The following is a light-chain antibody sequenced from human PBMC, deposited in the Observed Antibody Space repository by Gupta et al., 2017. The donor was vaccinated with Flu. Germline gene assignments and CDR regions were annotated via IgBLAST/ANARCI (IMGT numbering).Light chain of an antibody. CDR2: DDS. J-gene: IGLJ1*01. Sequence: SSVLTQPPSVSVAPGKTARITCGGDNVGSKSVHWYQQKPGQAPVLVVYDDSDRPSGIPERFSGSNSGNTATLTINRVEAGDEADYYCQVWDSTSDHYVFGTGTKVTVL. CDR3: QVWDSTSDHYV. V-gene: IGLV3-21*03. CDR1: NVGSKS.